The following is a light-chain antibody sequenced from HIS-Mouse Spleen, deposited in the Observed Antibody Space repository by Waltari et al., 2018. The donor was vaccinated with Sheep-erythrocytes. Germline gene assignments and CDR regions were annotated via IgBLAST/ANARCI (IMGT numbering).Light chain of an antibody. J-gene: IGLJ3*02. CDR2: GKN. V-gene: IGLV3-19*01. CDR1: SLRSYY. CDR3: NSRDSSGNHWV. Sequence: SSELTQDPAVSVALGQTVRITCQGDSLRSYYASWYQQKPGQAPVLVIYGKNNRPSGIPGRFPGYRSGNTASLTITGAQAEEEADYYCNSRDSSGNHWVFGGGTKLTVL.